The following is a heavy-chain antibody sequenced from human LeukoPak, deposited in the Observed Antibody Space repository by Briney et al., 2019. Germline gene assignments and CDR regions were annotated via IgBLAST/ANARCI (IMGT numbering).Heavy chain of an antibody. CDR1: GGTFSSYA. CDR2: IIPIFGTA. CDR3: ASAPFDTAMVRFDY. V-gene: IGHV1-69*13. Sequence: SVKVSCTASGGTFSSYAISWVRQAPGQGLEWMGGIIPIFGTANYAQKFQGRVTITADESTSTAYMELSSLRSEDTAVYYCASAPFDTAMVRFDYWGQGTLVTVSS. D-gene: IGHD5-18*01. J-gene: IGHJ4*02.